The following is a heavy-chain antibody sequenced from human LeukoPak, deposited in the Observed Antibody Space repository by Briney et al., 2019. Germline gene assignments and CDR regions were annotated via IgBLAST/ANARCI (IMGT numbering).Heavy chain of an antibody. CDR2: INPNSGGT. J-gene: IGHJ4*02. Sequence: ASMKVSCKASGYTFTGYYMHWVRQAPGQGLEWVGWINPNSGGTNYAQKFQGRVTMTRDTSISTAYMELSRLRSDDTAVYYCARADTMVRGVITPQFGYWGQGTLVTVSS. CDR1: GYTFTGYY. V-gene: IGHV1-2*02. CDR3: ARADTMVRGVITPQFGY. D-gene: IGHD3-10*01.